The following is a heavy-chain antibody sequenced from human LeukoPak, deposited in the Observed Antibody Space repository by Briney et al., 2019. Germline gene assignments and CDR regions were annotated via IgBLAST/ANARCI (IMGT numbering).Heavy chain of an antibody. CDR2: INPSGGST. CDR1: GYTFTSYY. Sequence: ASVKVSCKASGYTFTSYYMHWVRQAPGQGLEWMGIINPSGGSTSYAQKFQGRVTMTRDTSTSTVYMELSSLRYEDTAVYYCGRVTCTLAETATRGPLDYWGQGTLVSVCS. V-gene: IGHV1-46*01. J-gene: IGHJ4*02. D-gene: IGHD2-15*01. CDR3: GRVTCTLAETATRGPLDY.